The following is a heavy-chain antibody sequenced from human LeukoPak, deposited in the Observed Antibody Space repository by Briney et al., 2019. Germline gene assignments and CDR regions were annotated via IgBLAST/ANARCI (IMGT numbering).Heavy chain of an antibody. CDR1: GGSISSYY. CDR3: ARERNYDVLTGYYRGPPSYYFDY. J-gene: IGHJ4*02. CDR2: IYYSEST. D-gene: IGHD3-9*01. V-gene: IGHV4-59*01. Sequence: PSETLSLTCTVSGGSISSYYWGWIRQPPGKGLEWIGYIYYSESTNYNPSLKSRVTISIDTSKNQFSLKLSSVTAADTAVYYCARERNYDVLTGYYRGPPSYYFDYWGRGTLVTVSS.